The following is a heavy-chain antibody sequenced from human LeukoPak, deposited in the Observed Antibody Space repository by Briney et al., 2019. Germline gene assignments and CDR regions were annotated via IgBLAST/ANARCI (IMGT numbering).Heavy chain of an antibody. J-gene: IGHJ4*02. CDR2: INHSGST. CDR3: ARFKYIVVVPAGFDY. Sequence: SETLSLTCAVYGGSFSGYYRSWIRQPPGKGLEWIGEINHSGSTNYNPSLKSRVTISVDTSKNHFSLKLSSVTAADTAVYYCARFKYIVVVPAGFDYWGQGTLVTVSS. CDR1: GGSFSGYY. V-gene: IGHV4-34*01. D-gene: IGHD2-2*01.